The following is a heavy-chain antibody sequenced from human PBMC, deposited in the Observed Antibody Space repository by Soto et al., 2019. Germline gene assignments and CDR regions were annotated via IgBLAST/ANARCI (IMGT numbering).Heavy chain of an antibody. Sequence: GASVKVSCKASGYTFTSYEMHWVRQAPGQRLEWMGWINAGNGNTKYSQKFQGRVTITRDTSASTAYMELSSLRSEDTAVYYCARSPLITMVRGVIVWFDPWGQGTLVTAPQ. CDR1: GYTFTSYE. CDR2: INAGNGNT. V-gene: IGHV1-3*01. CDR3: ARSPLITMVRGVIVWFDP. J-gene: IGHJ5*02. D-gene: IGHD3-10*01.